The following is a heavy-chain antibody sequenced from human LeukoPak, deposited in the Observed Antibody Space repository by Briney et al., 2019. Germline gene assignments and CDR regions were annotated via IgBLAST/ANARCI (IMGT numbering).Heavy chain of an antibody. Sequence: SETLSLTCTVSGGSISSYYWSWIRQPPGKGLEWIGYTYYTGSTNYNPSLKSRVTISVDTSKNQFSLELSSVTAADTAVYYCARRMGTSGWLDYWGQGTLVTVSS. J-gene: IGHJ4*02. CDR2: TYYTGST. CDR1: GGSISSYY. CDR3: ARRMGTSGWLDY. V-gene: IGHV4-59*08. D-gene: IGHD6-19*01.